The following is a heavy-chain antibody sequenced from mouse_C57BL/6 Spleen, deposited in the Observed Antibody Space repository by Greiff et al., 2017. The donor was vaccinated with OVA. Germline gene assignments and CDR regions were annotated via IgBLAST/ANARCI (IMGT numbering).Heavy chain of an antibody. CDR3: ARGGNLWPFAY. CDR1: GYAFTNYL. Sequence: LVESGAELVRPGTSVKVSCKASGYAFTNYLIEWVKQRPGQGLEWIGVINPGSGGTNYNEKFKGKATLTADKSSSTAYMQLSSLTSEDSAVYFCARGGNLWPFAYWGQGTLVTVSA. D-gene: IGHD1-1*01. CDR2: INPGSGGT. V-gene: IGHV1-54*01. J-gene: IGHJ3*01.